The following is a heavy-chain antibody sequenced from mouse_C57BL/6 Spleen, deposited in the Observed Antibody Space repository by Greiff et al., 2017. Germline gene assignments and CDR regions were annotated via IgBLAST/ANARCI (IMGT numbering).Heavy chain of an antibody. CDR3: ARHGDSNYFFDY. D-gene: IGHD2-5*01. Sequence: EVQLVESGGDLVKPGGSLKLSCAASGFAFSSYGMSWVRQTPDKRLEWVATISSGGSYTYYPDSVKGRFTISRDNAKNTLYLQMSSLKSEDTAMYYCARHGDSNYFFDYWGQGTTLTVSS. V-gene: IGHV5-6*01. CDR2: ISSGGSYT. CDR1: GFAFSSYG. J-gene: IGHJ2*01.